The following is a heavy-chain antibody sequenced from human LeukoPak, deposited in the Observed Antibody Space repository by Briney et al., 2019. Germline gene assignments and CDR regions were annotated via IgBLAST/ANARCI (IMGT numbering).Heavy chain of an antibody. CDR2: ISSSSSYI. V-gene: IGHV3-21*01. Sequence: GGSLRLSCAASGFTFSSYSMNWVRQAPGKGLEGVSSISSSSSYIYYADSVKGRFTISRDNAKNSLYLQMNSLRAEDTAVYYCARDMVRGVITHVPFRGYYGMDVWGKGTTVTVSS. D-gene: IGHD3-10*01. J-gene: IGHJ6*04. CDR1: GFTFSSYS. CDR3: ARDMVRGVITHVPFRGYYGMDV.